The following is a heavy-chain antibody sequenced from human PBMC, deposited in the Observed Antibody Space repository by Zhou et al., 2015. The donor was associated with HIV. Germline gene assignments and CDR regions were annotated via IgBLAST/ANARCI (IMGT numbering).Heavy chain of an antibody. CDR2: INSLFDIE. CDR1: GGTFSNYA. Sequence: QVQLVQSGAEVKKPGSSVKVSCEASGGTFSNYAVSWVRQAPGQGLEWMGGINSLFDIENYAQNFRGRLTISADLTAAYMELSGLTSEDAAVYYCARSRADYEYVFEIWGQGTKVIVSS. V-gene: IGHV1-69*17. D-gene: IGHD3-22*01. CDR3: ARSRADYEYVFEI. J-gene: IGHJ3*02.